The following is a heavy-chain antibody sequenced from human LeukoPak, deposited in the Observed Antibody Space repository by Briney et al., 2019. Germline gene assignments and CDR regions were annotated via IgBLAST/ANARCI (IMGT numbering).Heavy chain of an antibody. D-gene: IGHD3-16*02. V-gene: IGHV1-2*02. J-gene: IGHJ4*02. Sequence: ASVKVSCKASGYTFTGYYMHWVRQAPGQGLEWMGWINPNSGGTNYAQKFQGRVTMTRDTSISTAYMELSRLRSGDTAVYYCARGVHVWGSYRYFDYWGQGTLVTVSS. CDR1: GYTFTGYY. CDR3: ARGVHVWGSYRYFDY. CDR2: INPNSGGT.